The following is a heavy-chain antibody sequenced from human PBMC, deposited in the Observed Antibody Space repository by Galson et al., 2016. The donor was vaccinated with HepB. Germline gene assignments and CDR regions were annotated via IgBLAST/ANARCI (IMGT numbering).Heavy chain of an antibody. Sequence: SETLSLTCTVSGGSISRSAYYWGWIRQPPGKGLEWIGSIHYSGSTSYYASLKSRVTISVDTSKHQFSLNLRSVTAADTAVYYCARHSGISSVTYQGIDYWGQGTLVTVSS. D-gene: IGHD1-26*01. CDR1: GGSISRSAYY. CDR2: IHYSGST. J-gene: IGHJ4*02. CDR3: ARHSGISSVTYQGIDY. V-gene: IGHV4-39*01.